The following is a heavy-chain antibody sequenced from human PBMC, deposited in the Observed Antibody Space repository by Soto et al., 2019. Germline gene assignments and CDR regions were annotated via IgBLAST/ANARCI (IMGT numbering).Heavy chain of an antibody. CDR3: ASGTNGAFFVY. CDR2: ISSRSSTI. D-gene: IGHD2-8*01. CDR1: GFTFSDYY. Sequence: QVQLVESGGGLVKPGGSLRLSCAASGFTFSDYYMSWIRQAPGKGLEWVSYISSRSSTIFYADSVKGRFTISRDNVKNSLYLQMNILRAEDTAVYYCASGTNGAFFVYWGQGIPVTASS. J-gene: IGHJ4*02. V-gene: IGHV3-11*01.